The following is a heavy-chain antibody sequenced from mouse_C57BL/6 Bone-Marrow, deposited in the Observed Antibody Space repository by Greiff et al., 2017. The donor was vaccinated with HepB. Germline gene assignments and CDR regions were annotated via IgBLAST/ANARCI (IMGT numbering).Heavy chain of an antibody. Sequence: DVHLVESGGGLVKPGASLKLSCAASGFTFSDYGMHWVRQAPEKGLEWVAYISSGSGTINYADTVKGRFTITRDNAKNTLFLQMTSLRSEDTTMYYYARGYSYFDYWGQGTTLTVSA. CDR2: ISSGSGTI. V-gene: IGHV5-17*01. J-gene: IGHJ2*01. CDR1: GFTFSDYG. CDR3: ARGYSYFDY.